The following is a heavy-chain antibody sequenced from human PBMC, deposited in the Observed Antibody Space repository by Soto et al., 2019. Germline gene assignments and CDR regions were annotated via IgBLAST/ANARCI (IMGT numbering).Heavy chain of an antibody. CDR2: ISSSSSTI. V-gene: IGHV3-48*02. Sequence: PGGSLRLSCAASGFTFSSYSMNWVRQAPGTGLEWVSYISSSSSTIYYADSVKGRFTISRDNAKNSLYLQMNSLRDEDTAVYYCAMKGPSITMARGVTPHDAFDIWGQGTMVTVSS. D-gene: IGHD3-10*01. CDR3: AMKGPSITMARGVTPHDAFDI. CDR1: GFTFSSYS. J-gene: IGHJ3*02.